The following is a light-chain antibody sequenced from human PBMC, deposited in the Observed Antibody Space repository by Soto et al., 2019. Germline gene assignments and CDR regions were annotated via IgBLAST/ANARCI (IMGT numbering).Light chain of an antibody. CDR3: QQRRNWVS. CDR1: QSVSDSH. J-gene: IGKJ3*01. Sequence: EIVLTQSPGTLSLSPGERATLSCRASQSVSDSHLAWYHQKPGQPPRLLIYGASNRATGIPDRFSGRGSGTDFTLTITSLEPEDFAVYFCQQRRNWVSFGPGTRV. V-gene: IGKV3D-20*02. CDR2: GAS.